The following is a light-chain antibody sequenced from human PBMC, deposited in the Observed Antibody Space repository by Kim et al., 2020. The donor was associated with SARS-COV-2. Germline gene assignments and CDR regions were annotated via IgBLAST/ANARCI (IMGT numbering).Light chain of an antibody. CDR2: RDR. Sequence: SSELTQPLSVSVALGQTARITCGGNNIGSKNVHWYQQKPGQAPVLVIYRDRNRPSGIPEQISGSNSGNTATLTISRAQAGDEADYYCQVWDGTTLIFGGGTQLTVL. CDR1: NIGSKN. CDR3: QVWDGTTLI. V-gene: IGLV3-9*01. J-gene: IGLJ2*01.